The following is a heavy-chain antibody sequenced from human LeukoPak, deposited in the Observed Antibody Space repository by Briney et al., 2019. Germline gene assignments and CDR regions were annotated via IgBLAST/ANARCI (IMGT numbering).Heavy chain of an antibody. D-gene: IGHD6-13*01. CDR1: GYTFTGYY. CDR3: ARGESYSSSWYNWFDP. V-gene: IGHV1-2*06. Sequence: ASVTVSCKASGYTFTGYYMHWVRQAPGQGLEWMGRINPNSGGTNYAQKFQGRVTMTRDTSISTAYMELSRLRSDDTAVYYCARGESYSSSWYNWFDPWGQGTLVTVSS. J-gene: IGHJ5*02. CDR2: INPNSGGT.